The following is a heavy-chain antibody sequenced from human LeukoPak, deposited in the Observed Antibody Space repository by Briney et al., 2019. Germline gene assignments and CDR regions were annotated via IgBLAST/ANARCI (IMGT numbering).Heavy chain of an antibody. CDR2: IYTSGST. Sequence: SETPSLTCTVSGGSISSYYWSWIRQPAGKGLEWIGRIYTSGSTNYNPSLKSRVTMSVDTSKNQFSLKLSSVTAADTAVYYCAGMYYDILTGQSDYWGQGTLLTVSS. CDR3: AGMYYDILTGQSDY. CDR1: GGSISSYY. J-gene: IGHJ4*02. V-gene: IGHV4-4*07. D-gene: IGHD3-9*01.